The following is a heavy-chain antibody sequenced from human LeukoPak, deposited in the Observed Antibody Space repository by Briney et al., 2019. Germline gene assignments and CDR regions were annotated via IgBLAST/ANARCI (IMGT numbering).Heavy chain of an antibody. CDR3: ARAGAYYVHMKPDY. V-gene: IGHV3-21*01. CDR1: GFTFSSYS. J-gene: IGHJ4*02. D-gene: IGHD3-10*02. Sequence: GGSLRLSCAASGFTFSSYSMNWVRQAPGKGLEWVSSISSSSSYIYYADSVKGRFTISRDNAKNSLYLQTNSLRAEDTAVYYCARAGAYYVHMKPDYWGQGTLVTVSS. CDR2: ISSSSSYI.